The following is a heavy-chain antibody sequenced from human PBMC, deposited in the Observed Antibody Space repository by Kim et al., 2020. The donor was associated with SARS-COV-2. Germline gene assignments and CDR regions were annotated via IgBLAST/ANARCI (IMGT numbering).Heavy chain of an antibody. Sequence: QKFQGRVTITRDTSASTAYMELSSLRSEDTAVYYCARRRFLEWLPHFDYWGQGTLVTVSS. V-gene: IGHV1-3*01. J-gene: IGHJ4*02. D-gene: IGHD3-3*01. CDR3: ARRRFLEWLPHFDY.